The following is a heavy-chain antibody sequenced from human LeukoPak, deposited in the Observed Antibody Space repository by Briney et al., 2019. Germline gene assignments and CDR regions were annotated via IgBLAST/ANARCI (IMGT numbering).Heavy chain of an antibody. CDR3: AKLVSRDGYLGAFDI. CDR1: GFTFDDYA. CDR2: ISWNSGSI. D-gene: IGHD5-24*01. J-gene: IGHJ3*02. V-gene: IGHV3-9*01. Sequence: GRSLRLSCAASGFTFDDYAMHWVRQAPGKGLESVSGISWNSGSIGYADSVKGRFTISRDNAKNSLYLQMNSLRAEDTALYYCAKLVSRDGYLGAFDIWGQGTMVTVSS.